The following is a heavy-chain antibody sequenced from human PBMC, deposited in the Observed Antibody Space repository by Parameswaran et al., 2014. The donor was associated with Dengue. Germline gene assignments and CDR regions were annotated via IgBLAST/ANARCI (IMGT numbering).Heavy chain of an antibody. J-gene: IGHJ4*02. V-gene: IGHV1-69*10. Sequence: WVRQAPGQGLEWMGGIMPFLGIANYAQKFQGRVTITADESTSTAYMELSSLRSEDTAVYYCARGPGPRETSGSYTEVWGQGTLVTVSS. CDR3: ARGPGPRETSGSYTEV. CDR2: IMPFLGIA. D-gene: IGHD3-10*01.